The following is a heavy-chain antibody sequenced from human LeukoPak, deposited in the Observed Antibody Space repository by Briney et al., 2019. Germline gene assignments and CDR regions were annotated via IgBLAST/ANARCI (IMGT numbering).Heavy chain of an antibody. Sequence: PGGSLRLSCAASGFTFRSHSMTWVRQAPGRGLEWVSSISTTSSDIYYADSVKGRLSTSRDNAKNSLYLQMNSLRVEDTAVYYCARGLSSSWHYFDYWGQGTLVTVSS. CDR3: ARGLSSSWHYFDY. D-gene: IGHD6-13*01. CDR1: GFTFRSHS. J-gene: IGHJ4*02. V-gene: IGHV3-21*01. CDR2: ISTTSSDI.